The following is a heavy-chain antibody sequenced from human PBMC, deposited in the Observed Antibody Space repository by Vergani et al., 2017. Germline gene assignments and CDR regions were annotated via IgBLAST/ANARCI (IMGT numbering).Heavy chain of an antibody. Sequence: QITLKESGPTLVKPTQTLTLTCTFSGFSLSTSGVGVGWIRQPPGKALEWLALIYWDDDKRYSPSLKSRLTITKDTSKNQVVLTMTNMDPVDTATYYCAHRSAPDPYDFWSGLRVFRDYFDYWGQGTLVTVSS. CDR2: IYWDDDK. CDR3: AHRSAPDPYDFWSGLRVFRDYFDY. D-gene: IGHD3-3*01. CDR1: GFSLSTSGVG. V-gene: IGHV2-5*02. J-gene: IGHJ4*02.